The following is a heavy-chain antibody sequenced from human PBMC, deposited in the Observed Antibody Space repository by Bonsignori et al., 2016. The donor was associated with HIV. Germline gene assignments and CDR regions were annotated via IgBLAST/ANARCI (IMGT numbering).Heavy chain of an antibody. CDR2: ISAYNGNT. CDR3: ARDRRRSGYYDKSSKSPMDH. CDR1: GYTFSNYG. J-gene: IGHJ4*02. Sequence: ASVKVSCKASGYTFSNYGISWVRQASGQGLEWMGWISAYNGNTNYAQKFQGRVSLTTDTSTSTAYMELRTLRSDDTAVYFCARDRRRSGYYDKSSKSPMDHWGQGALVTVSS. V-gene: IGHV1-18*01. D-gene: IGHD3-22*01.